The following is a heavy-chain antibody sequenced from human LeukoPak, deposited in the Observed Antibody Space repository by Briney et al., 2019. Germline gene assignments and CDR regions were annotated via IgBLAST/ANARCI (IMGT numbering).Heavy chain of an antibody. D-gene: IGHD3/OR15-3a*01. V-gene: IGHV1-8*01. Sequence: GASVKVSCKASGYTFNSYDINWVRQATGQRLEWMGWMNPNSGNTGYAQKFQGRVTMTKNNSITTVYMELSSLRSEDTAVYYCARALSWTTESYYYMDVWGKGTTVTVSS. CDR3: ARALSWTTESYYYMDV. CDR1: GYTFNSYD. J-gene: IGHJ6*03. CDR2: MNPNSGNT.